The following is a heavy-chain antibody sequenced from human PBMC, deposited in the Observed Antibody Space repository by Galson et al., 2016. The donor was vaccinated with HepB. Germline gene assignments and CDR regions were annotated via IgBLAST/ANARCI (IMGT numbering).Heavy chain of an antibody. Sequence: SLRLSCAASGFSISIYSMNWVRQAPGKGLEWVSAIRGSGTGTSYTDSVKGRFTISRDNSTNTLYLQMNSLRAEDAAVYYCANISLVGYNSGWGGSFDIWGRGTMVTVSS. D-gene: IGHD6-19*01. CDR3: ANISLVGYNSGWGGSFDI. CDR2: IRGSGTGT. V-gene: IGHV3-23*01. J-gene: IGHJ3*02. CDR1: GFSISIYS.